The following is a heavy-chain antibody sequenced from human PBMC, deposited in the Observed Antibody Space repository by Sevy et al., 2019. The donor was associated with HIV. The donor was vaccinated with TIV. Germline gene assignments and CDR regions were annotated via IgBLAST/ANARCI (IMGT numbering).Heavy chain of an antibody. CDR2: IYSGGST. D-gene: IGHD3-22*01. Sequence: GESLKISCAASGFTVSSNYMSWVRQAPGKGLEWVSVIYSGGSTYYADSVKGRFTISRDNSKNTLYLQMNSLRGEDTAVYYCARGGYYDSSGYLAYFQHWGQGTLVTVSS. V-gene: IGHV3-53*01. CDR3: ARGGYYDSSGYLAYFQH. J-gene: IGHJ1*01. CDR1: GFTVSSNY.